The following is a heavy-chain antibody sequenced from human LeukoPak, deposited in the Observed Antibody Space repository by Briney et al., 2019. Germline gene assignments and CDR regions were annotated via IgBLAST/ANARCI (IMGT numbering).Heavy chain of an antibody. CDR2: ISSSSSYI. CDR1: GFTFSSYS. D-gene: IGHD3-22*01. CDR3: AREGGDYYDSSGYGNWFDP. J-gene: IGHJ5*02. Sequence: GGSLRLSCAASGFTFSSYSMNWVRQAPGKGLEWVSSISSSSSYIYYADSVKGRFTISRDNAKNSLYLQMNSLRAEDTAVYYCAREGGDYYDSSGYGNWFDPWGQGTLVTVSS. V-gene: IGHV3-21*01.